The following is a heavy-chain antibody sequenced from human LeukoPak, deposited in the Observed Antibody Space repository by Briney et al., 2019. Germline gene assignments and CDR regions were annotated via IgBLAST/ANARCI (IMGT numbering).Heavy chain of an antibody. J-gene: IGHJ4*02. CDR2: INPHSGVT. D-gene: IGHD3-10*01. V-gene: IGHV1-2*02. CDR1: GYTFTGYY. Sequence: ASVKVSCKASGYTFTGYYMYWVRQAPGQGFEWMGWINPHSGVTNSAQKFQGRVTLTRDTSISTAHMELSRLRSDDSAVYYCARRGYGSGSYSDYWGQGTLVTVSS. CDR3: ARRGYGSGSYSDY.